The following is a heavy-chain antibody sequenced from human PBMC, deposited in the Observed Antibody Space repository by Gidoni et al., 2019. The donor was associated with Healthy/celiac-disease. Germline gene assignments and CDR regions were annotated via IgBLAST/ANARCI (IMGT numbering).Heavy chain of an antibody. CDR3: AKQAAGTPDYYYGMDV. Sequence: EVQLVESGGVVVQPGGSLRLSCAASGFTFDDYAMHWVRQAPGKGLEWVSLISWDGGRTYYADSVKGRFTISRDNSKNSLYLQMNSLRAEDTALYYCAKQAAGTPDYYYGMDVWGQGTTVTVSS. D-gene: IGHD6-13*01. CDR1: GFTFDDYA. V-gene: IGHV3-43D*03. CDR2: ISWDGGRT. J-gene: IGHJ6*02.